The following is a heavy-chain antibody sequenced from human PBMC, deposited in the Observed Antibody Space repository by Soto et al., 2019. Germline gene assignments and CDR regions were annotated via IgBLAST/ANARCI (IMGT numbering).Heavy chain of an antibody. D-gene: IGHD6-19*01. J-gene: IGHJ4*02. CDR2: INPSGGST. V-gene: IGHV1-46*03. CDR1: GYTFTSYY. Sequence: ASVKVCCKASGYTFTSYYMHWVRQAPGQGLEWMGIINPSGGSTSYAQKFQGRVTMTRDTSTSTVYMELSSLRSEDTAVYYCARGAPLGKRWLVGPDDYWGQGTLVTISS. CDR3: ARGAPLGKRWLVGPDDY.